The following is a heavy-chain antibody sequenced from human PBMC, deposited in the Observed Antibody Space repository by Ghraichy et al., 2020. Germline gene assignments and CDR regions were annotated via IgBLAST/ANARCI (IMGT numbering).Heavy chain of an antibody. J-gene: IGHJ4*02. D-gene: IGHD6-13*01. CDR3: ASETRYSSSWYAFDC. CDR2: ISTTSTFI. CDR1: GFSFSTYS. V-gene: IGHV3-21*01. Sequence: GGSLRLSCEASGFSFSTYSMNWVRQAPGKGLEWVSSISTTSTFIYYADSVKGRFTISRDNAKNSLYLQMNSLRAEDTAVYYCASETRYSSSWYAFDCWGQGTLVTVFS.